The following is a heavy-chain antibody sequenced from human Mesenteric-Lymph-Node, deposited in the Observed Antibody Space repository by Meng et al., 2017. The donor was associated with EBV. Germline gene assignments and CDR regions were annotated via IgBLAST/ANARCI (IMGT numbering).Heavy chain of an antibody. J-gene: IGHJ4*02. V-gene: IGHV3-23*01. D-gene: IGHD3-9*01. CDR2: ITGNGGNT. CDR3: ARLTDY. Sequence: VQLWESGGGLVQPGGSLRLSCAASGFTFSSQCMSWVRQAPGKGLEWVSAITGNGGNTYYADSVKGRFTISRDNSKNTVYLQMNSLRAEDTAVYYCARLTDYWGQGTLVTVSS. CDR1: GFTFSSQC.